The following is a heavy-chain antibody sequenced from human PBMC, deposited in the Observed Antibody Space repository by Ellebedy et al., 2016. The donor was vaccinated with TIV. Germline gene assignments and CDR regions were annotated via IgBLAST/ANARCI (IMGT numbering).Heavy chain of an antibody. CDR3: TRAHY. J-gene: IGHJ4*02. V-gene: IGHV3-7*01. Sequence: PGGSLRLSCAASGFTFRSEWMSWVRQAPGKGLEWVANIKEDGSGKDYVDLVKGRFTISRDNAKNSLYLQMNNLRVEDTAVYYCTRAHYWGQGTLVTVSS. CDR2: IKEDGSGK. D-gene: IGHD3-10*01. CDR1: GFTFRSEW.